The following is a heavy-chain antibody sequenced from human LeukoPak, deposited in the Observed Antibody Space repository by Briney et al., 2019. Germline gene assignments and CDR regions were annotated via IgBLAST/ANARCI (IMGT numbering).Heavy chain of an antibody. V-gene: IGHV3-9*01. CDR1: GFTFDDYA. D-gene: IGHD3-10*02. CDR2: ISWNSGSI. Sequence: GGSLRLSCAASGFTFDDYAMHWVRQAPGKGLEWVSGISWNSGSIGYADSVKGRFTISRDNSKNTLYLQMNSLRAEDTAVYYCAELGITMIGGVWGKGTTVTISS. J-gene: IGHJ6*04. CDR3: AELGITMIGGV.